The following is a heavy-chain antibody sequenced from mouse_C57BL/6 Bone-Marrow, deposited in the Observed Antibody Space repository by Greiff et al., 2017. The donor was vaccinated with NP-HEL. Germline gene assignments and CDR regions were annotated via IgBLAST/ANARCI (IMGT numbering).Heavy chain of an antibody. CDR1: GYSITSGYD. Sequence: EVQLQESGPGMVKPSQSLSLTCTVTGYSITSGYDWHWIRHFPGNKLEWMGYISYSGSTNFNPSLKSRISITHDTSKNHFFLKLNSVTTEDTATYYCARGGYSAWFAYWGQGNLVTVSA. CDR3: ARGGYSAWFAY. CDR2: ISYSGST. V-gene: IGHV3-1*01. J-gene: IGHJ3*01. D-gene: IGHD2-3*01.